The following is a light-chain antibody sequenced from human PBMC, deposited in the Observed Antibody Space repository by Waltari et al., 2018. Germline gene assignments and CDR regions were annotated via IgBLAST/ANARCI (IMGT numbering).Light chain of an antibody. CDR3: CSYAGRGTYV. CDR1: TSDVGNYDF. Sequence: QSALTQPASVSGTPGQSITISCTGTTSDVGNYDFVSWYQQHPGKAPKPLIGVVIKRSSGVSSRFSGSKSGNTASLTISGLQAEDEADYYCCSYAGRGTYVFGSGTKVTVL. CDR2: VVI. J-gene: IGLJ1*01. V-gene: IGLV2-23*02.